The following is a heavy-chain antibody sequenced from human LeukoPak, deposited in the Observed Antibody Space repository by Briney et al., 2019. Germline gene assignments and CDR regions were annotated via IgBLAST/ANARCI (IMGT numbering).Heavy chain of an antibody. V-gene: IGHV3-30*17. Sequence: PGGSLRLSCAASGFTFSNYAMHWVRQAPGKVLEWVAVISFDATKEYFGKSVKGRFTISRDNSKSTLFLQMHSLRVEDTALYSCARFKVGSNATQKNAFDVWGRGTVVTVSS. D-gene: IGHD1-26*01. J-gene: IGHJ3*01. CDR1: GFTFSNYA. CDR3: ARFKVGSNATQKNAFDV. CDR2: ISFDATKE.